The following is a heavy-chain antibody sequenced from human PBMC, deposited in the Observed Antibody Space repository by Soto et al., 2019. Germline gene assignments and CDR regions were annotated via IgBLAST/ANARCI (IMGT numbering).Heavy chain of an antibody. CDR1: GFTFSTYA. CDR2: IGGSGGST. J-gene: IGHJ4*02. Sequence: VQLLQSGGGLVQPGGSLRLSCAAYGFTFSTYAMSWVRQAPGKGLEWVSAIGGSGGSTHHADSVKGRFTISRDNSKNTLYLEMNSLRAEDTAVYYCAKVFIAVAGTTFDYWGQGILVTVSS. V-gene: IGHV3-23*01. D-gene: IGHD6-19*01. CDR3: AKVFIAVAGTTFDY.